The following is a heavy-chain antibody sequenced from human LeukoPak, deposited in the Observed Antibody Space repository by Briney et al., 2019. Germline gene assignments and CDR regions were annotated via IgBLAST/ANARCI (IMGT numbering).Heavy chain of an antibody. Sequence: ASVKVSCKASGYTFTSYDINWVRQATGQGLEWMGWTNPNSGNTGYAQKFQGRVTMTRNTSISTAYMELSSLRPEDTAVYYCARGRVRSGWYIPSRASTFDYWGQGTLVTVSS. CDR1: GYTFTSYD. D-gene: IGHD6-19*01. CDR2: TNPNSGNT. J-gene: IGHJ4*02. CDR3: ARGRVRSGWYIPSRASTFDY. V-gene: IGHV1-8*01.